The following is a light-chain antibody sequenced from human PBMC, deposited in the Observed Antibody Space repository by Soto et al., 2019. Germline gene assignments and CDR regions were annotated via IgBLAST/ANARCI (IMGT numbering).Light chain of an antibody. V-gene: IGLV1-40*01. J-gene: IGLJ2*01. Sequence: QSVLTQPPSVSGAPGQRVTISCTGSSSNIGAGYDVHWYQQLPGTAPKLLIYGNSNRPSGVPDRFSGSKSGTSASLAITGQQAEYTADYSCQSYDSSLSGSVFGGGTKLTVL. CDR2: GNS. CDR1: SSNIGAGYD. CDR3: QSYDSSLSGSV.